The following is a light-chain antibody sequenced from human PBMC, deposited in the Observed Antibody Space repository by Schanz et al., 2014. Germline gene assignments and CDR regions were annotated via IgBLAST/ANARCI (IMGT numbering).Light chain of an antibody. CDR3: QSYDSSLSAWV. J-gene: IGLJ3*02. Sequence: QSALTQPASVSGSPGQSITISCTGTSSDVGGYNYVSWYQQYPGKAPKLMIYEVNKRPSGVPDRFSGSKSGNTASLTVSGLQAEDEADYYCQSYDSSLSAWVFGGGTKLTVL. V-gene: IGLV2-8*01. CDR2: EVN. CDR1: SSDVGGYNY.